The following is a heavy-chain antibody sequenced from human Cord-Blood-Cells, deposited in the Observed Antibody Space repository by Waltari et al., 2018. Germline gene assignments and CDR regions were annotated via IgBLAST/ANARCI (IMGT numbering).Heavy chain of an antibody. J-gene: IGHJ4*02. V-gene: IGHV1-2*02. Sequence: QAQLVQSGAEVKKPGASVKVSSTASGYPLTGYYMHWVRQAPGQGLEWMGWINPNSGGTNYAQKFQGRVTMTRDTSISTAYMELSRLRSDDTAVYYCARDYEGYYFDYWGQGTLVTVSS. D-gene: IGHD3-3*01. CDR3: ARDYEGYYFDY. CDR2: INPNSGGT. CDR1: GYPLTGYY.